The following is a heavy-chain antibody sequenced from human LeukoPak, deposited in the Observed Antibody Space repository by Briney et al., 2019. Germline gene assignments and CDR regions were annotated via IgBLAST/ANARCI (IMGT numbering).Heavy chain of an antibody. CDR1: GYTFTSYY. CDR3: ATGPRLLYYYDSSGYSDY. V-gene: IGHV1-24*01. J-gene: IGHJ4*02. Sequence: ASVKVSCKASGYTFTSYYMHWVRQAPGKGLEWMGGFDPEDGETIYAQKFQGRVTMTEDTSTDTAYMELSSLRSEDTAVYYCATGPRLLYYYDSSGYSDYWGQGTLVTVSS. D-gene: IGHD3-22*01. CDR2: FDPEDGET.